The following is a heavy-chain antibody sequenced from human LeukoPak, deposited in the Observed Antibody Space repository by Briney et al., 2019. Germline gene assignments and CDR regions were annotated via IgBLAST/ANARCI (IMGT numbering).Heavy chain of an antibody. Sequence: GGSLRLSCAASGFTFSDFWMGWVRQAPGKGLEWVANINQDGGENFYVDSVKGRFTISRDNAKNSLYLQMNSLRAEDTAVYYCTKGRSNHYWGQGTLVTVST. J-gene: IGHJ4*02. CDR3: TKGRSNHY. CDR2: INQDGGEN. CDR1: GFTFSDFW. D-gene: IGHD3-10*01. V-gene: IGHV3-7*01.